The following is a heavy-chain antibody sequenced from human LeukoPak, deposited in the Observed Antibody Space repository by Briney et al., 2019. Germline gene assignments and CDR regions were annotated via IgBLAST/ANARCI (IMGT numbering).Heavy chain of an antibody. CDR1: GFTFDDYA. V-gene: IGHV3-9*01. J-gene: IGHJ4*02. Sequence: GGSLRLSCAASGFTFDDYAMHWVRQAPGKGLEWVSGISWNSGSIGYADSVKGRFTISRDNAENSLYLQMNSLRAEDTALYYCAKATIPTVTSNPDYWGQGTLVTVSS. CDR2: ISWNSGSI. CDR3: AKATIPTVTSNPDY. D-gene: IGHD4-11*01.